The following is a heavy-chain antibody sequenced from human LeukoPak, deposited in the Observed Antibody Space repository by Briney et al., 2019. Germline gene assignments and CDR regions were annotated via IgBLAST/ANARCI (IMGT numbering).Heavy chain of an antibody. CDR3: ARVGDVGGDY. V-gene: IGHV1-69*04. CDR2: IIPILSIA. CDR1: GGTFSSYA. D-gene: IGHD2-21*01. J-gene: IGHJ4*02. Sequence: ASVKVSCKASGGTFSSYAISWVRQAPGQGLEWMGRIIPILSIANYAQKFQGRVTITADKSTSTAYMELSSLRSEDTAVYYCARVGDVGGDYWGQGTLVTVSS.